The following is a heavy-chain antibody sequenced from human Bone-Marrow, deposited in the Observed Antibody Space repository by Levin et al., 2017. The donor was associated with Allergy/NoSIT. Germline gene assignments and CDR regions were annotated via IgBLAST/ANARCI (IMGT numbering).Heavy chain of an antibody. D-gene: IGHD1-14*01. CDR3: ARDTGKKYGGWYFDS. V-gene: IGHV1-2*06. J-gene: IGHJ4*02. CDR1: GYTFTDYC. Sequence: VASVKVSCKASGYTFTDYCIHWVRQAPGQGLEWMGRINPDSGGTIYAQKFQGRVTMTRDTSISTASMDLSRLISDDTAVYFCARDTGKKYGGWYFDSWGQGTLVTVFS. CDR2: INPDSGGT.